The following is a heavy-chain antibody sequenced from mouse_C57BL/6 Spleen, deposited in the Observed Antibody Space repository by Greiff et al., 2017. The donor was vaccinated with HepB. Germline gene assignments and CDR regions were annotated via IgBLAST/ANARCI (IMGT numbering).Heavy chain of an antibody. V-gene: IGHV5-17*01. J-gene: IGHJ4*01. CDR1: GFTFSDYG. CDR3: ARTTGDYAMDY. D-gene: IGHD5-5*01. CDR2: ISSGSSTI. Sequence: EVKLVESGGGLVKPVGSLKLSCAASGFTFSDYGMHWVRQAPEKGLEWVAYISSGSSTIYYADTVKGRFTISRDQATNTLFLQMTSLRSEDAAMYYCARTTGDYAMDYWGQGTSVTVSS.